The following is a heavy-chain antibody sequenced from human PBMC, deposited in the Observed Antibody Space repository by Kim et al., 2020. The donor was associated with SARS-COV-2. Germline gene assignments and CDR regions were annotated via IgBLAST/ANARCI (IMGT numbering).Heavy chain of an antibody. CDR3: AKVCLYRTDLPYFVN. CDR1: GFTFSSYA. J-gene: IGHJ4*01. D-gene: IGHD2-15*01. CDR2: ISGRGGIK. Sequence: GGSLRLSCAATGFTFSSYAMSWVRQAPGKGLEWVAAISGRGGIKNYTDSVKGRFIISRDNSRNTLYLQMNSLTAGDTAVYYCAKVCLYRTDLPYFVN. V-gene: IGHV3-23*01.